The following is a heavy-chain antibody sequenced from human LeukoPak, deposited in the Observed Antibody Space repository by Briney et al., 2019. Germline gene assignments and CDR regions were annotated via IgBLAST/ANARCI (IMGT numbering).Heavy chain of an antibody. J-gene: IGHJ2*01. CDR2: IYHSGST. Sequence: PSQTLSLTCAVSGGSISSGGYSWSWIRQPPGKGLEWIGYIYHSGSTYCNPSLKSRVTISVDRSKNQFSLKLSSVTAADTAVYYCARVAKFCSSTSCYSPYWYFDLWGRGTLVTVSS. D-gene: IGHD2-2*02. V-gene: IGHV4-30-2*01. CDR1: GGSISSGGYS. CDR3: ARVAKFCSSTSCYSPYWYFDL.